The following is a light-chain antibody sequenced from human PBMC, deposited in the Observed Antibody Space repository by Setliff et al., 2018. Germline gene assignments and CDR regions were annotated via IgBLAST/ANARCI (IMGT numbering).Light chain of an antibody. CDR1: SSDVGGYNY. J-gene: IGLJ1*01. CDR2: EVS. Sequence: QSVLTQPPSASGSPGQSVTISCTGTSSDVGGYNYVSWYQQHPGKAPKLMLYEVSKRPSGVPDRFSGSKSGNTASLTVSGLQAEDEADYYCSSYAGSTLYVVGTGTKV. V-gene: IGLV2-8*01. CDR3: SSYAGSTLYV.